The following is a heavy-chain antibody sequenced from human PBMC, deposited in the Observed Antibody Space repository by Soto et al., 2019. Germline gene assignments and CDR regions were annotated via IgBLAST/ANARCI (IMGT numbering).Heavy chain of an antibody. CDR3: AKVSSGSYSHYYYYGMDV. J-gene: IGHJ6*02. V-gene: IGHV3-7*01. CDR1: GFTFSSYW. D-gene: IGHD1-26*01. CDR2: IKQDGSEK. Sequence: GGSLRLSCAASGFTFSSYWMSWVRQAPGKGLEWVANIKQDGSEKYYVDSVKGRFTISRDNAKNSLYLQMNSLRAEDTAVYYCAKVSSGSYSHYYYYGMDVWGQGTTVTVSS.